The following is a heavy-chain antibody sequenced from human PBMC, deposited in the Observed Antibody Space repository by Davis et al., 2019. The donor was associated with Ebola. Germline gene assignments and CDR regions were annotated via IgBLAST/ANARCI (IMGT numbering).Heavy chain of an antibody. D-gene: IGHD5-12*01. V-gene: IGHV4-61*09. CDR3: AIERVFGYSWWLHPGNWFDP. J-gene: IGHJ5*02. CDR1: GGSISSGSYY. Sequence: PSETLSLTCTVSGGSISSGSYYWSWIRQPAGKGLEWIGHIYTSGSTNYNPSLKSRVTISVDTSKNQFSLKLSSVTAADTAVYYCAIERVFGYSWWLHPGNWFDPWGQGTLVTVSS. CDR2: IYTSGST.